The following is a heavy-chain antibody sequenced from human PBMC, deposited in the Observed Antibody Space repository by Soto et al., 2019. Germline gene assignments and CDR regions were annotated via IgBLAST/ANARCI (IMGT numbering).Heavy chain of an antibody. CDR2: ISFDGTAT. Sequence: EVQLVESGGGLVQPGGSLRLSCAASGFSFSRSWMNWVRQAPGKGLVWVSRISFDGTATTSADAVKGRFIISRDNAKNTRFLQMHNLRADDTAMYYCVRDRRLRAHPFDIWGQGTIVSVSS. V-gene: IGHV3-74*03. J-gene: IGHJ3*02. CDR1: GFSFSRSW. CDR3: VRDRRLRAHPFDI. D-gene: IGHD2-21*02.